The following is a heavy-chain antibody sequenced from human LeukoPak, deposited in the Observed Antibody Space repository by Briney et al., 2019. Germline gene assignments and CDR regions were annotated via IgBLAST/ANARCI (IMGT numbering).Heavy chain of an antibody. J-gene: IGHJ6*03. CDR2: ISSSSSYI. Sequence: GGSLRLSCAASGFTFSSYSMNWVRQAPGKGLEWVSSISSSSSYIYYADSVRGRFTISRDNAKNSLFLQMNSLRAEDTAVYYCARKMVRWNYYYYMDVWGKGTTVTVSS. CDR3: ARKMVRWNYYYYMDV. D-gene: IGHD2-8*01. V-gene: IGHV3-21*01. CDR1: GFTFSSYS.